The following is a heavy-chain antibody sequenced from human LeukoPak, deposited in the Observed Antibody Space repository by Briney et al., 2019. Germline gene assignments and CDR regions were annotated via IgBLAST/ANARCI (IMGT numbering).Heavy chain of an antibody. Sequence: SETLSLTCTVSGGSISSYYWSWIRQPPGKGLEWIGNIYYSGSTNYNPSLKSRVTISVDTSKNQFPLKLSSVTAADTAVYCCTRGSIAYYYMDVWGKGTTVTISS. V-gene: IGHV4-59*01. D-gene: IGHD3-22*01. CDR1: GGSISSYY. CDR2: IYYSGST. CDR3: TRGSIAYYYMDV. J-gene: IGHJ6*03.